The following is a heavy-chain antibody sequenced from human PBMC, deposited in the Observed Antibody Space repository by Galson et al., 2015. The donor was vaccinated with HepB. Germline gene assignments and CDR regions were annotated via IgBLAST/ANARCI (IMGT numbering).Heavy chain of an antibody. V-gene: IGHV1-3*01. J-gene: IGHJ5*02. CDR1: GYTFTSFA. CDR3: ARTGGRITMVRGIITWLDP. D-gene: IGHD3-10*01. CDR2: INAGNGDT. Sequence: SVKVSCKASGYTFTSFAIHWVRQAPGQSLEWMGWINAGNGDTEYSQKFQGRVTMTRDTSANTAYMELSSLRFEDTAIYYCARTGGRITMVRGIITWLDPWGHGTLVTVSS.